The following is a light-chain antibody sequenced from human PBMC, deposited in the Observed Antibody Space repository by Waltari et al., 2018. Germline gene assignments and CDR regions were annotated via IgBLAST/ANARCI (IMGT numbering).Light chain of an antibody. Sequence: QSALTQPPSASGSPGQSVTISCTGTSSDVGGYNYVSWYQQHPGKAPKLMIYEVSKRPSGVPDPFSGSNSGNTAYLTVSGLQAEDEADYYCSSYAGSNNHVVFGGGTKLTVL. CDR2: EVS. CDR1: SSDVGGYNY. CDR3: SSYAGSNNHVV. V-gene: IGLV2-8*01. J-gene: IGLJ2*01.